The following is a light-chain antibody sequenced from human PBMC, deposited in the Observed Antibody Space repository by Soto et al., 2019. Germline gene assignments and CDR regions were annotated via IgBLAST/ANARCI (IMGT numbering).Light chain of an antibody. CDR2: LGS. J-gene: IGKJ1*01. CDR3: MQGSYWPWT. V-gene: IGKV2-28*01. Sequence: DIVMTQSPLSLPVTPGEPASISCISIHILLHSNGYNYLDWYLQKPGQSPQLLIYLGSNRASGVPDRFSGSGSGTDFTLKISRVEAEDVGVYYCMQGSYWPWTFGQGTKVDI. CDR1: HILLHSNGYNY.